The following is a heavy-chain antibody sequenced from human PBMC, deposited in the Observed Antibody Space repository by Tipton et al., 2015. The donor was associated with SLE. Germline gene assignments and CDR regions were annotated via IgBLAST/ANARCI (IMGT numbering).Heavy chain of an antibody. CDR1: GFTVSSNY. CDR2: IYSGGST. V-gene: IGHV3-53*04. J-gene: IGHJ4*02. Sequence: SLRLSCAASGFTVSSNYMSWVRQSPGKGLEWVSVIYSGGSTYYADSVKGRFTISRHNSKNTLYLQMNSLRAEDTAVYYCAKSAYYYDSSGPFDYWGQGTLVTVSS. CDR3: AKSAYYYDSSGPFDY. D-gene: IGHD3-22*01.